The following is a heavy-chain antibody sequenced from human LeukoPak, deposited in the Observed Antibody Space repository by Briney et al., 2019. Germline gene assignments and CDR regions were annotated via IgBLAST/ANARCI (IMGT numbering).Heavy chain of an antibody. D-gene: IGHD1-26*01. CDR1: GGSVSSYY. CDR3: AGGSYYFDY. V-gene: IGHV4-59*02. Sequence: SETLSLTCTVSGGSVSSYYWSWIRQPPGKGLEWIGYIYYSGSTNYNPSLKSRVTISVDTSKNQFSLKLSSVTAADTAVYYCAGGSYYFDYWGQGTLVTVSS. J-gene: IGHJ4*02. CDR2: IYYSGST.